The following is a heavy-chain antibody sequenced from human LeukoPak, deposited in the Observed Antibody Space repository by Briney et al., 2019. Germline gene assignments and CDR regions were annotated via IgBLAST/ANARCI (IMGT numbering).Heavy chain of an antibody. D-gene: IGHD5-18*01. Sequence: ASVKVSCKASGGTFSSYAISWVRQAPGQGLEWMGRIIPILGIANYAQKFQGRVTITADKSTSIAYMELSSLRSEDTAVYYCARKIQLWLGEDNYYYYGMDVWGQGTTVTVSS. V-gene: IGHV1-69*04. CDR1: GGTFSSYA. CDR2: IIPILGIA. CDR3: ARKIQLWLGEDNYYYYGMDV. J-gene: IGHJ6*02.